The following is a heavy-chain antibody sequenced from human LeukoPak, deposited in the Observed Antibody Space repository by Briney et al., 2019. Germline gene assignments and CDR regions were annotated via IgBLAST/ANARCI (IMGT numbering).Heavy chain of an antibody. CDR2: THTSGST. V-gene: IGHV4-4*07. CDR1: GVSISSYY. CDR3: AREAYYYDSSGYRRSDY. J-gene: IGHJ4*02. Sequence: PSETLSLTCIVSGVSISSYYWSWIRQPAGKGLEWIGRTHTSGSTNYNPSLKSRVTMSGDTSKNQFSLKLSSVTAADTAVYYCAREAYYYDSSGYRRSDYWGQGTLVTVSS. D-gene: IGHD3-22*01.